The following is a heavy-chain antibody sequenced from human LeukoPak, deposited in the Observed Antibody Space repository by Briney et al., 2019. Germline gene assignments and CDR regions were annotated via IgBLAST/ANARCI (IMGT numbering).Heavy chain of an antibody. CDR3: ASRVSTNGYNWTYYYYGMDV. CDR1: GFTVSSNY. J-gene: IGHJ6*02. Sequence: PGGSLRLSCAASGFTVSSNYMSWVRQAPGKGLEWVSAIYSGGSTYYADSVKGRFTISRHNSKNTLYLQMNSLRAEDTAVYYCASRVSTNGYNWTYYYYGMDVWGQGTTVTVSS. D-gene: IGHD5-24*01. V-gene: IGHV3-53*04. CDR2: IYSGGST.